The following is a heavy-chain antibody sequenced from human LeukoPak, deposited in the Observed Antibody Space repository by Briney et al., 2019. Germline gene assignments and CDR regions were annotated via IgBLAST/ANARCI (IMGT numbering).Heavy chain of an antibody. V-gene: IGHV3-23*01. Sequence: PGGSLRLSCAASGFTFSSYAMSWVRQAPGKGLEWVSATSGSGGSTYYADSVKGRFTISRDNSKNTLYLQMNSLRAEDTAVYYCAKVSIKQQLAHTFDYWGQGTLVTVSS. CDR3: AKVSIKQQLAHTFDY. J-gene: IGHJ4*02. D-gene: IGHD6-13*01. CDR2: TSGSGGST. CDR1: GFTFSSYA.